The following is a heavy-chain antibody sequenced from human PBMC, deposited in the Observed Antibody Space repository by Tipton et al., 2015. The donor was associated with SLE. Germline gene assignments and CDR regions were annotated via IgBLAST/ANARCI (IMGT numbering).Heavy chain of an antibody. CDR3: ARLLVVYAFDI. CDR1: GGSISSHY. J-gene: IGHJ3*02. Sequence: TLSLTCTVSGGSISSHYWSWIRQPPGKGLEWIGYIYYSGSTNYNPSLKGRVTISVDTSKNQFSLKLSSVTAADTAVYYCARLLVVYAFDIWGQGTMVTVSS. D-gene: IGHD2-8*02. CDR2: IYYSGST. V-gene: IGHV4-59*11.